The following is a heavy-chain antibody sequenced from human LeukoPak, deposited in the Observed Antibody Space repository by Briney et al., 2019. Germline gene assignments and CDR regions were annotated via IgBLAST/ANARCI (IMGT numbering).Heavy chain of an antibody. Sequence: PGGSLRLSCAASGFTFSSYWMSWVRQAPGKGLEWVSSISSSSSYIYYADSVKGRFTISRDNAKNSLYLQMNSLRAEDTAVYYCARDRSATNVQGWGQGTLVTVSS. D-gene: IGHD2-15*01. CDR3: ARDRSATNVQG. CDR1: GFTFSSYW. J-gene: IGHJ4*02. CDR2: ISSSSSYI. V-gene: IGHV3-21*01.